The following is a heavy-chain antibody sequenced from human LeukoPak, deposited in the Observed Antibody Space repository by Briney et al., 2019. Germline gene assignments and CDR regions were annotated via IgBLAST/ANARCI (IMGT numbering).Heavy chain of an antibody. J-gene: IGHJ4*02. CDR3: ARYRGANGYYFDY. V-gene: IGHV4-4*02. CDR1: GGFISSGNW. Sequence: SETLSLTCAVSGGFISSGNWWSWVRQPPGKGLEWIGEIYHSGSTNYNPSLKSRVTISVDKSKNQFSLKLSSVTAADTAVYYCARYRGANGYYFDYWGQGTLVTVSS. D-gene: IGHD3-10*01. CDR2: IYHSGST.